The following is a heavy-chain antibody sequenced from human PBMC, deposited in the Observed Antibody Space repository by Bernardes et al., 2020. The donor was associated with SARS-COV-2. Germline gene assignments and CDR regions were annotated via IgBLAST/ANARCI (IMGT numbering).Heavy chain of an antibody. V-gene: IGHV1-24*01. J-gene: IGHJ4*02. CDR3: ATPRGSGSYSGPYYFDY. Sequence: ASVKVSCKVSGYTLTELSMHWVRQAPGKGLEWMGGFDPEDGETIYAQKFQGRVTMTEDTSTDTAYMELSSLRSEDTAVYYCATPRGSGSYSGPYYFDYWGQGTLVTVSS. CDR2: FDPEDGET. D-gene: IGHD1-26*01. CDR1: GYTLTELS.